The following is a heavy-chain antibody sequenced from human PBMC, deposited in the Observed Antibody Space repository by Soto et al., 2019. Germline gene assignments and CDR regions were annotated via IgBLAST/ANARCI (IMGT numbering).Heavy chain of an antibody. J-gene: IGHJ6*02. CDR3: ARGGARYCSSTSCPTNMDV. V-gene: IGHV1-8*01. D-gene: IGHD2-2*01. Sequence: ASVKVSCKASGYTFTSYDINWVRQATGQGLEWMGWMNPNSGNTGYAQKFQGRVTMTRNTSISTAYMELSSLRSEDTAVYYCARGGARYCSSTSCPTNMDVWGQGTTVTVSS. CDR1: GYTFTSYD. CDR2: MNPNSGNT.